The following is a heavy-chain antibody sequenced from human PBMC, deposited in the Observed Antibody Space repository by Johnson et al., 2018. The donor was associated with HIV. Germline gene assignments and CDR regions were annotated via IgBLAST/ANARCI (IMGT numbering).Heavy chain of an antibody. CDR2: IYSGGST. V-gene: IGHV3-66*01. CDR1: GFTVSSNY. D-gene: IGHD6-19*01. J-gene: IGHJ3*02. Sequence: VQLVESGGGLVQPGGSLILSCAASGFTVSSNYMSWVRQAPGKGLEWVSVIYSGGSTYYADSVKGRFTISRDNSKNTLYLQMNSLRAEDTAVYYCARYSSGWYGAFDIWGQGTMVTVSS. CDR3: ARYSSGWYGAFDI.